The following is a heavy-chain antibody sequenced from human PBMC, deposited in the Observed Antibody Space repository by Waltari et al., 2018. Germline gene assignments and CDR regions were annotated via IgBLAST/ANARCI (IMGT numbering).Heavy chain of an antibody. Sequence: QVQLQESGPGLVEPSETLSLTCTVSGDSIINHHWAWIRQPPGKGLEWVGYAYYTGRTNYNPSLRSRLSISVDTSKNQFSLNLNSVTAADTAVYYCARDLGGFNHFDWFLSIWGPGTMVTVSS. D-gene: IGHD3-9*01. J-gene: IGHJ3*02. CDR1: GDSIINHH. CDR2: AYYTGRT. V-gene: IGHV4-59*11. CDR3: ARDLGGFNHFDWFLSI.